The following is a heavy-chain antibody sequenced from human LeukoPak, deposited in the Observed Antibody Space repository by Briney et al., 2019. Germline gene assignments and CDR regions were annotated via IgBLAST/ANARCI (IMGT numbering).Heavy chain of an antibody. V-gene: IGHV4-59*08. CDR3: ARQPLVRAPNYYYYYGMDV. D-gene: IGHD6-13*01. J-gene: IGHJ6*02. CDR2: VYYSGST. Sequence: SETLSLTCTVSGDSISSYYWSWTRQPPGKGLEWIGYVYYSGSTKYNPSLKSRVTISVDTSKNQFSLKLSSVTAADTAVYYCARQPLVRAPNYYYYYGMDVWGQGTTVTVSS. CDR1: GDSISSYY.